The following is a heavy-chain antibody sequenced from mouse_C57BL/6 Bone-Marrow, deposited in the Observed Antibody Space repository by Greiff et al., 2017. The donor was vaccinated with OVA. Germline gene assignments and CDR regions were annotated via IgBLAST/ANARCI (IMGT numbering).Heavy chain of an antibody. CDR3: ARGGIMSSYWYFDV. J-gene: IGHJ1*03. D-gene: IGHD1-1*01. V-gene: IGHV1-47*01. CDR1: GYTFTTYP. CDR2: FHPYNDDT. Sequence: VQRVESGAELVKPGASVKMSCKASGYTFTTYPIEWMKQNHGQSLEWIGNFHPYNDDTKYNEKFTGKATLTVEKSSSTVYLELRRLTSDDSAVYYGARGGIMSSYWYFDVWGTGTTVTVSS.